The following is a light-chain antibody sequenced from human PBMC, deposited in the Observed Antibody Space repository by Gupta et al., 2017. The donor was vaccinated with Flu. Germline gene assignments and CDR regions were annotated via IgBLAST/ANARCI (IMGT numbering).Light chain of an antibody. V-gene: IGLV3-10*01. CDR1: ALQKKY. J-gene: IGLJ3*02. Sequence: SYALTQPPSVQVSPGQTARRSCSGGALQKKYAYWYQQKSGQAPVLVIYEDSKRLSGSPERFSGSSSGTMATLTISGAQVEEEADYYCYSTDSSGNHSWVFGGGTKLTVL. CDR2: EDS. CDR3: YSTDSSGNHSWV.